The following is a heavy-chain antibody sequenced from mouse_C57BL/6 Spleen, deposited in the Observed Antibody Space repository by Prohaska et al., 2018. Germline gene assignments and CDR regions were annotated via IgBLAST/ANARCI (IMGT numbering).Heavy chain of an antibody. CDR2: INPDSSTI. CDR3: ASPNWDWYFDV. V-gene: IGHV4-1*01. J-gene: IGHJ1*03. D-gene: IGHD4-1*01. Sequence: EVKLLQSGGGLVQPGGSLKLSCAASGIDFSRYWMSWVRRAPGKGLKWIGKINPDSSTINYAPAIKDKFIISRDNAKNTLYLQMSKVRSEDTALYYCASPNWDWYFDVWGTGTTVTVSS. CDR1: GIDFSRYW.